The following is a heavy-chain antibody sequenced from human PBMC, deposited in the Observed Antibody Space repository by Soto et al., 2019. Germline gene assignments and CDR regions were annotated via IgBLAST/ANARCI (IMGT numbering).Heavy chain of an antibody. CDR3: ARNYGSGSYIMGYYYGMDV. D-gene: IGHD3-10*01. J-gene: IGHJ6*02. CDR1: GGSISSSSYY. V-gene: IGHV4-39*01. CDR2: IYYSGST. Sequence: SETLSLTYTVSGGSISSSSYYWGWIRQPPGKGLEWIGSIYYSGSTYYNPSLKSRVTISVDTSKNQFSLKLSSVTAADTAVYYCARNYGSGSYIMGYYYGMDVWGQGTTVTVSS.